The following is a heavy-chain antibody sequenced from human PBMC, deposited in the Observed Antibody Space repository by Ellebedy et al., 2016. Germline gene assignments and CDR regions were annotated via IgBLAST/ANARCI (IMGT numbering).Heavy chain of an antibody. D-gene: IGHD3-9*01. J-gene: IGHJ6*02. CDR2: IYPGDSDT. CDR3: ARQATGYYPPAYYYGMDV. V-gene: IGHV5-51*01. Sequence: KVSCXGSGYSFTSYWIGWVRQMPGKGLEWMGIIYPGDSDTRYSPSFQGQVTISADKSISTAYLQWSSLKASDTAMYYCARQATGYYPPAYYYGMDVWGQGTTVTVSS. CDR1: GYSFTSYW.